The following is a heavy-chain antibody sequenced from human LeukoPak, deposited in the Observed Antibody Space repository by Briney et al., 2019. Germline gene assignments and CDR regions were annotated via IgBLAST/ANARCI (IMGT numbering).Heavy chain of an antibody. CDR2: ISGSGGTT. CDR1: GFTFSGAW. J-gene: IGHJ4*02. Sequence: PGGSLRLSCTASGFTFSGAWMTWVRQAPGKGLEWVSGISGSGGTTYYADSVKGRFTISRDNSKITLYLQMNSLRAEDTAVYYCAKVRANRFASFDYWGQGTLVTVSS. CDR3: AKVRANRFASFDY. D-gene: IGHD1/OR15-1a*01. V-gene: IGHV3-23*01.